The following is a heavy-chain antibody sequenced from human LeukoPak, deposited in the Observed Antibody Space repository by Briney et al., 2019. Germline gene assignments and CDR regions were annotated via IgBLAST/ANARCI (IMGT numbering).Heavy chain of an antibody. CDR2: IYYSGST. V-gene: IGHV4-59*01. Sequence: SETLSLTCTVSGGSISSYYWSWIRQPSGKGLEWIGYIYYSGSTNYNPSLKSRVTISVDTSKNQFSLKLSSVTAADTAVYYCARETSQKGAHYMDVWGKGTTVTISS. CDR1: GGSISSYY. CDR3: ARETSQKGAHYMDV. D-gene: IGHD3-16*01. J-gene: IGHJ6*03.